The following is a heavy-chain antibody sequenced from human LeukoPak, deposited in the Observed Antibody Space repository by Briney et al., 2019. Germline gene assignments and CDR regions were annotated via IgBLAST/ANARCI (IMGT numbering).Heavy chain of an antibody. CDR3: ASRPLYGDYLDY. CDR2: ISSSGSTI. J-gene: IGHJ4*02. D-gene: IGHD4-17*01. CDR1: GFTFSSYE. Sequence: QPGGSLRLSCAASGFTFSSYEMNWVRQAPGKGLEWVSYISSSGSTIYYADSVKGRFTISRDNAKNSLYLQMNSLRAEDTAVYYCASRPLYGDYLDYWGQGTLVTVSS. V-gene: IGHV3-48*03.